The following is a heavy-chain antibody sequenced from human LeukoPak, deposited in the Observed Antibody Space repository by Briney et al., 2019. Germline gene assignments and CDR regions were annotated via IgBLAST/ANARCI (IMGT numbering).Heavy chain of an antibody. CDR3: AKSGGYGLIDY. CDR2: IYSSGST. CDR1: GGSISSYY. Sequence: SETLSLTCTVSGGSISSYYWSWIRQPPGKGLEWIGYIYSSGSTYYNASLQSRVTISIDTSKNQFSLRLNSVTAADTAMYYCAKSGGYGLIDYWGQGTRVTVSS. J-gene: IGHJ4*02. V-gene: IGHV4-59*04. D-gene: IGHD1-26*01.